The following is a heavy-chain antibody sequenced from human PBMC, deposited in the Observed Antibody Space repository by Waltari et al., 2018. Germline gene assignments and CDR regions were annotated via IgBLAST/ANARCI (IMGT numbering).Heavy chain of an antibody. V-gene: IGHV3-74*01. D-gene: IGHD2-8*01. J-gene: IGHJ3*02. CDR3: ARALIGGDAFDI. CDR1: GFTFSSYW. CDR2: INSDGSST. Sequence: EVQLVESGGGLVQPGGSLRLSCAASGFTFSSYWMHWVRQAPGKGLVWVARINSDGSSTSYADSVKGRFTISRDNAKNTLYLQMNSLRAEDTAVYYCARALIGGDAFDIWGQGTMVTVSS.